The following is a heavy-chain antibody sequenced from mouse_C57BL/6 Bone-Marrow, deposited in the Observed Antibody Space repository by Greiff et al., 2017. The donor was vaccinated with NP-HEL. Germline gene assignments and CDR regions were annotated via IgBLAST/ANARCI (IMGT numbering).Heavy chain of an antibody. V-gene: IGHV1-81*01. CDR3: ARDNDSSYGVCYYAMDY. Sequence: QVQLQQSGAELARPGASVKLSCKASGYTFTSYGISWVQQRTGQGLEWIGEIYPRSGNPYYNEKLKGKDTLTADKSYSTAYMELRSLTSEDSAVYFGARDNDSSYGVCYYAMDYWGQGTSVTVSS. CDR2: IYPRSGNP. D-gene: IGHD1-1*01. CDR1: GYTFTSYG. J-gene: IGHJ4*01.